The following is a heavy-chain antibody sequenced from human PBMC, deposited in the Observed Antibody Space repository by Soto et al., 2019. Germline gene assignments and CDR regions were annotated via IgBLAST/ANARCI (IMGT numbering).Heavy chain of an antibody. CDR2: INGRSNYK. J-gene: IGHJ4*02. D-gene: IGHD1-26*01. CDR3: VREDGVVGASSAFDS. CDR1: GFALTTYT. V-gene: IGHV3-21*02. Sequence: EVPLVESGGSLVAPGGSLRLSCVASGFALTTYTMNWVRQAPGTGLEWVSSINGRSNYKYYSDSVKGRFTVSRDNAQNSLFLQMSRLGPEDTAVYYCVREDGVVGASSAFDSWGQGTLVTVSS.